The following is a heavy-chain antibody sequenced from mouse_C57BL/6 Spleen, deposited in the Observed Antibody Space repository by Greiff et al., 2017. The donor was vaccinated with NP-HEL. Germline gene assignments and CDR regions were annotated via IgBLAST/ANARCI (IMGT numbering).Heavy chain of an antibody. CDR2: IYPGSGST. V-gene: IGHV1-55*01. CDR1: GYTFTSYW. D-gene: IGHD3-3*01. Sequence: QVQLQQPGAELVKPGASVKMSCKASGYTFTSYWITWVKQRPGQGLEWIGDIYPGSGSTNYNEKFKSKATLTVDTSSSTAYMQLSSLTSEDSAVYYCARSMTDKSNCDYWGQGTTLTVSS. CDR3: ARSMTDKSNCDY. J-gene: IGHJ2*01.